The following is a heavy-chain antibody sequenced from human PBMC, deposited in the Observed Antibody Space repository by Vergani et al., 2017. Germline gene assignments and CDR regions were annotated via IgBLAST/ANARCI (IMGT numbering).Heavy chain of an antibody. CDR2: IYWNDDQ. V-gene: IGHV2-5*04. Sequence: QITLKESGPTLVKPTQTLTLTCTFSGFSLNTRGVSVAWIRQPPGKALDWLALIYWNDDQHYSPSLNNRVTITKDTSKNQVVLTMTNMDYVDTGTYYCVYRKTGCGTTGFFYPFYYYCYIDVWGKGTTVTVSS. CDR3: VYRKTGCGTTGFFYPFYYYCYIDV. J-gene: IGHJ6*03. CDR1: GFSLNTRGVS. D-gene: IGHD1-7*01.